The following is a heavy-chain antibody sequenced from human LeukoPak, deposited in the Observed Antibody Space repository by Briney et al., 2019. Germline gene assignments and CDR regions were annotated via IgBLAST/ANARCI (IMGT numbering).Heavy chain of an antibody. CDR1: GFTVNGIY. V-gene: IGHV3-53*01. J-gene: IGHJ4*02. CDR3: AREIYGGNSGFDY. Sequence: GGSLRLSCAASGFTVNGIYMNWVRQAPGQGLEWVSVIYSGGSTYYADSVKGRFTISRDNSKNTLYLQMDSLRVEDTAVYYCAREIYGGNSGFDYWGRGTLVTVSS. CDR2: IYSGGST. D-gene: IGHD4-23*01.